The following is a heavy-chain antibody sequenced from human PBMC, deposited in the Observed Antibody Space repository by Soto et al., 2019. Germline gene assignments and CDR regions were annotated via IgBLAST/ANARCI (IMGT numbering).Heavy chain of an antibody. V-gene: IGHV5-51*01. CDR2: IYPGDSDT. D-gene: IGHD4-4*01. CDR3: ARHISNFGNHYYARDV. J-gene: IGHJ6*02. CDR1: GYTFTDYW. Sequence: GESLKISCKGSGYTFTDYWIGWVRQLPGKGLEWMGIIYPGDSDTRYSPSFQAHVTITADKSTGPASLRWTTLKPSATAIFYCARHISNFGNHYYARDVWGQGPTVTVS.